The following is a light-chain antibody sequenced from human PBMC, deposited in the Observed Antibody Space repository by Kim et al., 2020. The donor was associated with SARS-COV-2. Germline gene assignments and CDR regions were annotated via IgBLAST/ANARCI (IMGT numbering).Light chain of an antibody. CDR1: QSDGNDC. CDR2: ATA. Sequence: PGERATLSCSTSQSDGNDCFAWYQQKPGQAPRLLIYATARRATGIPDRFSGSGSGTDFTLTISRLEPEDFAVFYCQQYETSPWTFGQGTKVDIK. J-gene: IGKJ1*01. CDR3: QQYETSPWT. V-gene: IGKV3-20*01.